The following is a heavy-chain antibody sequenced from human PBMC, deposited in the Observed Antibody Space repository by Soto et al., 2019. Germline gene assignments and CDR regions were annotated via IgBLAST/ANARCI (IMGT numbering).Heavy chain of an antibody. J-gene: IGHJ6*02. V-gene: IGHV1-69*13. CDR3: ARSSRRKEWLSDYYYYGMDV. CDR2: IIPIFGTA. Sequence: GASVKVSCKASGGTFSSYAISWVRQAPGQGLEWMGGIIPIFGTADYAQKFQGRVTITADESTITAYMELSSLRSEDTAVYYCARSSRRKEWLSDYYYYGMDVWGQGTTVTVSS. D-gene: IGHD3-3*01. CDR1: GGTFSSYA.